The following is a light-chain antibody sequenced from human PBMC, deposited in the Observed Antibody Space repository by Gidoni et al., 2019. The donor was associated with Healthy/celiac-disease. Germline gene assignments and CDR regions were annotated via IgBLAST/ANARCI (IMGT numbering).Light chain of an antibody. Sequence: SYELPQPPSVSVSPGQTASITCSGDKLGDKYACWYHQKPGQSPVLVIYQDSKRPSGIPERFSGSNSGNTATLTISGTQAMDEADYYCQAWDSSTVVFGGGTKLTVL. CDR1: KLGDKY. V-gene: IGLV3-1*01. J-gene: IGLJ2*01. CDR2: QDS. CDR3: QAWDSSTVV.